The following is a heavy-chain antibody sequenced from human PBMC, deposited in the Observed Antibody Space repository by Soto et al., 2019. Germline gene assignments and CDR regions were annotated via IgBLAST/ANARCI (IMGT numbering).Heavy chain of an antibody. V-gene: IGHV3-23*01. Sequence: GGSLRLSCAASGFTFRSDAMTWVRQAPGKGLEWVSTLDPSGTYTYYEDSVEGRFTISRDNSRNTLYLQMGSLRAEDTALYFCVRGGSYIAEHYFDYWGQGTLVTVSS. CDR3: VRGGSYIAEHYFDY. CDR2: LDPSGTYT. CDR1: GFTFRSDA. D-gene: IGHD1-26*01. J-gene: IGHJ4*02.